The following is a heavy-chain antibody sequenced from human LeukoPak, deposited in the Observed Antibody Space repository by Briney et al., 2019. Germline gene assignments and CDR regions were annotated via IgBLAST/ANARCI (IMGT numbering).Heavy chain of an antibody. D-gene: IGHD1-26*01. CDR2: LNDDGGIT. Sequence: PGGSLRLSCAASGFSFSTSWMHWARQSPGKGLVWVSRLNDDGGITTYADSVKGRFTISRDNAKNTLYLQMNSLRAEDTAVYYCARALGSPLDFWGQGTLVTVSS. CDR1: GFSFSTSW. V-gene: IGHV3-74*01. CDR3: ARALGSPLDF. J-gene: IGHJ4*02.